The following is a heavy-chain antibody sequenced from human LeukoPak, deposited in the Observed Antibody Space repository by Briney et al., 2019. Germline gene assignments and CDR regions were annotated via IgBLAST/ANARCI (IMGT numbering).Heavy chain of an antibody. V-gene: IGHV4-59*01. CDR1: GASISNYY. CDR3: ARGDYDILTGYYYYYYGMDV. J-gene: IGHJ6*02. D-gene: IGHD3-9*01. Sequence: SETLSLTCTISGASISNYYWSWIRQPPGKGLEWIGYISSSGSTNYNPSLWTRVTISVDTSKNQFSLKLSSVTAADTAVYYCARGDYDILTGYYYYYYGMDVWGQGTTVTVSS. CDR2: ISSSGST.